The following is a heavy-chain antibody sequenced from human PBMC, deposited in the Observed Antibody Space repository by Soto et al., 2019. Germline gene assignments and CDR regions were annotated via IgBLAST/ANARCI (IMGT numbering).Heavy chain of an antibody. V-gene: IGHV4-61*01. Sequence: SETLSLTCTVSGDSVTSVIDYGSWIRQPPGKGLEWIGYIYYSGSADYNPSLGSRVTISIDTSKNQFSLKLTSVTAADTAVYYCARGVGFGYYYYHMDLWGQGTTVTVSS. CDR1: GDSVTSVIDY. CDR2: IYYSGSA. CDR3: ARGVGFGYYYYHMDL. D-gene: IGHD3-10*01. J-gene: IGHJ6*02.